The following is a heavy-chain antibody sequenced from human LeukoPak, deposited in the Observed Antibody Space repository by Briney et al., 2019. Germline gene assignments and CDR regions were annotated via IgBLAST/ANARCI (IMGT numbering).Heavy chain of an antibody. CDR2: IYYSGST. J-gene: IGHJ5*02. Sequence: PSETLSLTCTVSGGSITTNNYYWGWIRQPPGKGLEWIGRIYYSGSTYYNPSLKSRITISVDTSKNQFSLRLSSVTAADTAVYYCARSTGYYAPFDPWSQGTLVTVSS. CDR3: ARSTGYYAPFDP. D-gene: IGHD3-9*01. CDR1: GGSITTNNYY. V-gene: IGHV4-39*01.